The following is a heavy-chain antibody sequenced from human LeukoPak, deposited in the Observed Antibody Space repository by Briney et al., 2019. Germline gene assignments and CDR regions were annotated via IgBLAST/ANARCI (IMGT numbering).Heavy chain of an antibody. J-gene: IGHJ4*02. CDR2: IYQSGIT. V-gene: IGHV4-4*02. Sequence: SGTLSLTCGVSGDSISRGNDWNWVRQFPGKGLEWIGDIYQSGITNYNPSLKSRVTMSLDKSKNEFSLSLHSVTAADTAVYFCARDPRPRGGWFYFDYWGQGILVTVSS. D-gene: IGHD6-19*01. CDR3: ARDPRPRGGWFYFDY. CDR1: GDSISRGND.